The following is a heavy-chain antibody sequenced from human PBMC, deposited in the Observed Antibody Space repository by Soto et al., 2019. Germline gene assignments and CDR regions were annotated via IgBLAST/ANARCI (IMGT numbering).Heavy chain of an antibody. V-gene: IGHV3-30*04. CDR1: GFTFSRHA. CDR2: ISRDGSYI. J-gene: IGHJ5*01. D-gene: IGHD1-26*01. CDR3: SRTRKGGVADSFDS. Sequence: QVHLVESGGGEVQPGGSLRLSCAASGFTFSRHAIHWVRLTPGRGLEWVLAISRDGSYIYYTDSVKGRFTVSTDNSKNTMFVQMNRLIPDDTALYFCSRTRKGGVADSFDSWGQGTRVTVSS.